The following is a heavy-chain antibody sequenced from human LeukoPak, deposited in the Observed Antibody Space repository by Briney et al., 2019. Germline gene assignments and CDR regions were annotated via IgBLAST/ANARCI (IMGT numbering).Heavy chain of an antibody. Sequence: SVKVSCKASGGTFSSYAISWVRQAPGQGLEWMGGIIPIFGTADYAQKFQGRVTITTDESTSTAYMELSSLRSEDTAVYYCASNRGVPGDYGGLEFDPWGQGTLVTVSS. CDR1: GGTFSSYA. D-gene: IGHD4-23*01. J-gene: IGHJ5*02. CDR3: ASNRGVPGDYGGLEFDP. V-gene: IGHV1-69*05. CDR2: IIPIFGTA.